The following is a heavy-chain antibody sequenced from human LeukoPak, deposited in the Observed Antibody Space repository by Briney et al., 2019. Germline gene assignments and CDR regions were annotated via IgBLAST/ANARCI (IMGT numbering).Heavy chain of an antibody. D-gene: IGHD3-22*01. CDR3: ARQNGGYDSSGYYYPGYYYYYMDV. J-gene: IGHJ6*03. CDR2: INHSGST. Sequence: PSETLPLTCAVYGGSFSGYYWSWIRQLPGKGLEWIGEINHSGSTNYNPSLKSRVTISVDTSKNQFSLKLSSVTAADTAVYYCARQNGGYDSSGYYYPGYYYYYMDVWGKGTTVTISS. CDR1: GGSFSGYY. V-gene: IGHV4-34*01.